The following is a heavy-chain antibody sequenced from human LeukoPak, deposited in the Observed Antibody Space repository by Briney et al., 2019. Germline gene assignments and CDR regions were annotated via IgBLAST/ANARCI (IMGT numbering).Heavy chain of an antibody. CDR2: ISAYNSNT. CDR3: AGTQRPPGRAYCSSTSCHRSAFDI. V-gene: IGHV1-18*01. CDR1: GYTFTKYG. J-gene: IGHJ3*02. Sequence: GASVKVSCKASGYTFTKYGISWVQQAPGQGLEWMGWISAYNSNTNYAQKIQGRVTTTTDTSTSTAYMELSSLRSENTAVYYCAGTQRPPGRAYCSSTSCHRSAFDIWGQGTMVTVSS. D-gene: IGHD2-2*02.